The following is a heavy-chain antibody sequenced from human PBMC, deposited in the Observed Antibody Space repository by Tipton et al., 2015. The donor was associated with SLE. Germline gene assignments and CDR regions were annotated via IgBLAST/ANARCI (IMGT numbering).Heavy chain of an antibody. CDR3: ARDREFLWYETVGDAFEH. Sequence: TLSLTCAVSGFSLSSGFYWGWIRQPPGKGLEWIGSIYHSGNTYYNPSLKNRVTISIATSKNQFSLKLTSVTAADSAVYFCARDREFLWYETVGDAFEHWGQGKMVTVSS. D-gene: IGHD6-13*01. J-gene: IGHJ3*01. V-gene: IGHV4-38-2*02. CDR2: IYHSGNT. CDR1: GFSLSSGFY.